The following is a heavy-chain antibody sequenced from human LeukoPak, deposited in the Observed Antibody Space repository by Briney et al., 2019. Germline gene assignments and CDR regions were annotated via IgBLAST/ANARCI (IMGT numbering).Heavy chain of an antibody. CDR1: GGSFSGYY. CDR2: INHSGST. V-gene: IGHV4-34*01. D-gene: IGHD2-2*01. Sequence: SETLSLTCAVYGGSFSGYYWSWIRQPPGKGLEWIGEINHSGSTNYNPSLKSRVTISVDTSKNQFSLKLSSVTAADTAVYYCASTRKRHCSSTSCYPPNYYGMDVWGQGTTVTVSS. CDR3: ASTRKRHCSSTSCYPPNYYGMDV. J-gene: IGHJ6*02.